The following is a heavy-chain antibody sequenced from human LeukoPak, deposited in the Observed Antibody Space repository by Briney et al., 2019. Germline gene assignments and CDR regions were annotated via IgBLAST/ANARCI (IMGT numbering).Heavy chain of an antibody. D-gene: IGHD3-9*01. CDR2: ISYDGSNK. CDR3: ARGASDYDILTGYIPAPFDY. V-gene: IGHV3-30*03. CDR1: GFTFSSYG. J-gene: IGHJ4*02. Sequence: GGSLRLSCAASGFTFSSYGMHWVRQAPGKGLEWVAVISYDGSNKYYADSVKGRFTISRDNSKNTLYLQMNSLRAEDTAVYYCARGASDYDILTGYIPAPFDYWGQGTLVTVSS.